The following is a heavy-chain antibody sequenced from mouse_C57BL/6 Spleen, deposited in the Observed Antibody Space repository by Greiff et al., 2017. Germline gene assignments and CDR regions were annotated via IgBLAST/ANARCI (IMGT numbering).Heavy chain of an antibody. CDR1: GYTFTDYN. CDR2: INPNNGGT. D-gene: IGHD2-5*01. CDR3: AREGGYSKGYAMDY. Sequence: EVKLQESGPELVKPGASVKIPCKASGYTFTDYNMDWVKQSHGKSLEWIGDINPNNGGTIYNQKFKGKATLTVDKSSSTAYMELRSLTSEDTAVYYCAREGGYSKGYAMDYWGQGTSVTVSS. J-gene: IGHJ4*01. V-gene: IGHV1-18*01.